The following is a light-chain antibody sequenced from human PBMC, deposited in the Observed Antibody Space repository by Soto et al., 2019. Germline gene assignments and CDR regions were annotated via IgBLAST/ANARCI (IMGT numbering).Light chain of an antibody. CDR2: DVS. V-gene: IGKV3-11*01. CDR1: QSVNIY. J-gene: IGKJ4*01. Sequence: EIVLTQAPATLSLSPGERATLSCRASQSVNIYLAWYQQRPGQAPRLLIYDVSNRATGIPARFSGSGSGTDFTLTSSSLEPEDFAVYYGQQRSSWPVTFGGGTKVEIK. CDR3: QQRSSWPVT.